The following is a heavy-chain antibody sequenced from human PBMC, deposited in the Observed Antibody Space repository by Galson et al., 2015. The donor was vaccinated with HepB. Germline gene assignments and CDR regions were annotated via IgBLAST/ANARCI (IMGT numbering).Heavy chain of an antibody. J-gene: IGHJ3*02. V-gene: IGHV3-52*02. CDR1: GFTFSSSW. D-gene: IGHD4-11*01. Sequence: SLRLSCAASGFTFSSSWMHWVCQAPEKGQEWVADIKCDGSEKYYVDSVKGRLTISRDNAQNSLFLQMNSLRAEDTAVYYCARDTSPRVTTVYYDAFDIWGQGTLVTVSS. CDR3: ARDTSPRVTTVYYDAFDI. CDR2: IKCDGSEK.